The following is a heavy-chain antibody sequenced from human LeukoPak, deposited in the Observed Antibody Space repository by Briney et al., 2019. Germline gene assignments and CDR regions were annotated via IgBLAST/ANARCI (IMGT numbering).Heavy chain of an antibody. D-gene: IGHD3-3*01. V-gene: IGHV4-59*01. J-gene: IGHJ3*02. Sequence: TSETLSLTCTVSGGSISSYYWSWIRQPPGKRLEWIGYIYYSGSTNYNPSLKSRVTISVDTSKNQFSLKLSSVTAADTAVYYCAREPYDFWSGYYTSHAFDIWGQGTMVTVSS. CDR2: IYYSGST. CDR3: AREPYDFWSGYYTSHAFDI. CDR1: GGSISSYY.